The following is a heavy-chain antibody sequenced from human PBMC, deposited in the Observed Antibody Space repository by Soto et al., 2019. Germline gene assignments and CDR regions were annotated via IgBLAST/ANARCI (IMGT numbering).Heavy chain of an antibody. D-gene: IGHD2-15*01. CDR2: IYYSGST. Sequence: SETLSLTCTVSGGSISSYYWSWIRQPPGKGLKWIGYIYYSGSTNYNPSVKGRFTISRDNSRNTLYLQMNSLRAEDTALYYCARADCTGAYCYSWPFNYGVDVWGQGTTVTVSS. CDR3: ARADCTGAYCYSWPFNYGVDV. J-gene: IGHJ6*02. CDR1: GGSISSYY. V-gene: IGHV4-59*12.